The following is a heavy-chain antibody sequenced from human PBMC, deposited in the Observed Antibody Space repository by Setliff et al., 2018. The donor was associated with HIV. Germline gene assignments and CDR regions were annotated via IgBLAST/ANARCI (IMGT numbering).Heavy chain of an antibody. D-gene: IGHD2-21*01. CDR1: GYMFIAYG. V-gene: IGHV1-18*01. J-gene: IGHJ4*02. Sequence: ASVKVSCKTSGYMFIAYGMSWVRRAPGQGLEWMGWIGPYNARTEYAQKFQGRVTITADISTGIGYMEINRLRSDDTAVYYCVAEMADGIYYFDYWGQGTLVTVSS. CDR3: VAEMADGIYYFDY. CDR2: IGPYNART.